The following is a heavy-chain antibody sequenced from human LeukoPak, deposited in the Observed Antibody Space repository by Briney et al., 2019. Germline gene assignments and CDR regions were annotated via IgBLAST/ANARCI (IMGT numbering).Heavy chain of an antibody. D-gene: IGHD1-1*01. Sequence: GGSLRLSCAASGFTFSSYAMSWVRQAPGKGLEWVSAISGSGGSTYYADSVKGRFTISRDNSKNTLYLQLNSLRAEDTAVYYCARGWNDGPTTFDCWGQGTLVTVSS. CDR1: GFTFSSYA. J-gene: IGHJ4*02. CDR2: ISGSGGST. V-gene: IGHV3-23*01. CDR3: ARGWNDGPTTFDC.